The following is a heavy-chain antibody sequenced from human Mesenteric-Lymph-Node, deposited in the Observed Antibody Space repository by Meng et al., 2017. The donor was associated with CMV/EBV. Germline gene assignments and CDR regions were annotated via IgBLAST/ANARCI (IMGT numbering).Heavy chain of an antibody. CDR2: INWNGGTT. D-gene: IGHD3-3*01. J-gene: IGHJ6*02. CDR3: ARQQTFGVVSPYYYGMDV. Sequence: GGSLRLSCATSGFTFDDYGMSWVRQVPGKGLEWVAGINWNGGTTALADSVEGRFTISRDNAKNSLYLQMNSLRADDTALYYCARQQTFGVVSPYYYGMDVWGQGTTVTVSS. V-gene: IGHV3-20*04. CDR1: GFTFDDYG.